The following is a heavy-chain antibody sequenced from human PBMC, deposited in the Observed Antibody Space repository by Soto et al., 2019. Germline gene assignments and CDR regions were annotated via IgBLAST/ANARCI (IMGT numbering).Heavy chain of an antibody. J-gene: IGHJ4*01. CDR3: PHRPVGGSYPD. CDR2: IYWDDDK. V-gene: IGHV2-5*02. Sequence: QITLKESGPTLVKPTQTLTLTCTFSGFSLSSSGVGVGWIRQPPGKALEWLALIYWDDDKRYSPSLKSRLTLTKDTSKNQVVLKMTNMDPVDTATYYCPHRPVGGSYPDWGHGPLVTVSS. CDR1: GFSLSSSGVG. D-gene: IGHD1-26*01.